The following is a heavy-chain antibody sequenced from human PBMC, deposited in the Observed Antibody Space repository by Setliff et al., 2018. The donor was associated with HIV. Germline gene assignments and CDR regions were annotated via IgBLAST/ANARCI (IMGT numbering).Heavy chain of an antibody. Sequence: SETLSLTCTVSGGSISSYCWNWIRQPPGKGPEWIGYIFASGSSLYNPSLQSRFSISIDTSKNQFSLKLSSVTAADTAVYYCARRIDNSGSLPAKNWFDTWGQGRLVTVSS. V-gene: IGHV4-4*09. CDR1: GGSISSYC. CDR2: IFASGSS. J-gene: IGHJ5*02. D-gene: IGHD3-10*01. CDR3: ARRIDNSGSLPAKNWFDT.